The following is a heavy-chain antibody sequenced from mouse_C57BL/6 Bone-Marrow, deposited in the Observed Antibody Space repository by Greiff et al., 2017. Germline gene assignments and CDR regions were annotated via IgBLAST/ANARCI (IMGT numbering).Heavy chain of an antibody. Sequence: VQLQQSGPELVKPGASVKLSCKASGYTFTSYDINWVKQRPGQGLEWIGWIYPSGGSTKYTEKFKGKATLTVDTSSSTVYMEIHSLTSEDAAFYFCARRRSSSGYEDYWGKGTTLTVSA. D-gene: IGHD3-2*02. V-gene: IGHV1-85*01. J-gene: IGHJ2*01. CDR3: ARRRSSSGYEDY. CDR2: IYPSGGST. CDR1: GYTFTSYD.